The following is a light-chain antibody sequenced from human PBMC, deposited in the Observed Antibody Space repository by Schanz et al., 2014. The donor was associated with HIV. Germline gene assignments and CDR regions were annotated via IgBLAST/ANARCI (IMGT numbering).Light chain of an antibody. Sequence: EIVLTQSPGTLSLSPGERATLSCRASQSVKSNFIGWYQQKPGQAPRLLIFGASNRATGIPDRFSGGVSGTDFTLTISRVEPEDYAVYYCQQRSNWPLLTFGGGTKVDI. CDR3: QQRSNWPLLT. CDR2: GAS. J-gene: IGKJ4*01. CDR1: QSVKSNF. V-gene: IGKV3D-20*02.